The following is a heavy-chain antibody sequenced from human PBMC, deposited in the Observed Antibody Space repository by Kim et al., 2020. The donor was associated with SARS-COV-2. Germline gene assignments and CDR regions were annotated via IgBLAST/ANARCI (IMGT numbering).Heavy chain of an antibody. J-gene: IGHJ6*02. CDR2: IKSKTDGGTT. V-gene: IGHV3-15*01. D-gene: IGHD2-15*01. Sequence: GGSLRLSCAASGFTFSNAWMSWVRQAPGKGLEWVGRIKSKTDGGTTDYAAPVKGRFTISRDDSKNTLYLQMNSLKTEDTAVYYCTTADRCSGGSCYGSYYYYGMDVWGQGTTVTVSS. CDR1: GFTFSNAW. CDR3: TTADRCSGGSCYGSYYYYGMDV.